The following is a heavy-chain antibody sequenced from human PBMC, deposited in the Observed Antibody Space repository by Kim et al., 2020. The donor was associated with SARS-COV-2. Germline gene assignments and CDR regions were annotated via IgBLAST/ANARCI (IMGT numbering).Heavy chain of an antibody. D-gene: IGHD3-9*01. CDR2: MNPNSGNT. CDR1: GYTFTSYD. CDR3: ASSPSRVRYFDWLLLNY. J-gene: IGHJ4*02. V-gene: IGHV1-8*02. Sequence: ASVKVSCKASGYTFTSYDINWVRQATGQGLEWMGWMNPNSGNTGYAQKFQGRVTMTRNTSISTAYMELSSLRSEDTAVYYCASSPSRVRYFDWLLLNYWDQGTLVTVSS.